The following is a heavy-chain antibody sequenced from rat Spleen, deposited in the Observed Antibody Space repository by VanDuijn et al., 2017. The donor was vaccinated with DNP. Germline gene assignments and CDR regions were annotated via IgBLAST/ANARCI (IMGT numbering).Heavy chain of an antibody. CDR2: ISTGGGNT. CDR3: TRRSAEGISWFAY. D-gene: IGHD1-11*01. J-gene: IGHJ3*01. CDR1: GFTFSNFG. V-gene: IGHV5S13*01. Sequence: EVQLVESGGGLVQPGRSLKLSCAASGFTFSNFGMAWVRQAPTKGLEWVASISTGGGNTYYPDSVKGRFTISRDNAKSTLYLQMNSLRSEDTATYYCTRRSAEGISWFAYWGQGTLVTVSS.